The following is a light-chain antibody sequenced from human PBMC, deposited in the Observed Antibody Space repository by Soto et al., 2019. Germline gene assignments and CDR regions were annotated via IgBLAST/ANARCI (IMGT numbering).Light chain of an antibody. J-gene: IGLJ2*01. CDR1: SSDVGKYNY. CDR3: SSYTGSSTNTVV. Sequence: QSVLTQPASVSGSPGQSITISCTGTSSDVGKYNYVSWYQQHPAKAPKLMIFEVSNRPSGVSNRFSGSKSGNTASLTISGLQAEDEAEYYCSSYTGSSTNTVVFGGGTKLTV. V-gene: IGLV2-14*01. CDR2: EVS.